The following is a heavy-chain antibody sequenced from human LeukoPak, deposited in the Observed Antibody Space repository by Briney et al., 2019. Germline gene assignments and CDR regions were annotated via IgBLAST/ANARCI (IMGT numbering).Heavy chain of an antibody. J-gene: IGHJ4*02. CDR1: GFTFSSYW. CDR3: ARAVSWGHNDY. D-gene: IGHD3-16*01. CDR2: VNSDGSTT. Sequence: GGSLRLSCAASGFTFSSYWMHWVRQAPGRGLVWVSSVNSDGSTTRYADSVKGRLTISRDNAKNTLYLQMNSLRAEDTAVYYCARAVSWGHNDYWGQGTLVTVSS. V-gene: IGHV3-74*01.